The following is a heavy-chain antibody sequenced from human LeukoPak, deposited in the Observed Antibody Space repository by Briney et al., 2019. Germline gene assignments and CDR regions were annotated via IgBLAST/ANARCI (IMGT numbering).Heavy chain of an antibody. CDR3: ARDPRPWFDP. CDR1: GGSLSSYY. J-gene: IGHJ5*02. Sequence: PSESLSLTCTVSGGSLSSYYWSWVGQPPGKGVEGIGYIYSGSTNYNPSLKSRVTISVDTSKNQFSLKLSSVTAADTAVYYCARDPRPWFDPWGQGTLVTVSS. V-gene: IGHV4-59*01. CDR2: IYSGST.